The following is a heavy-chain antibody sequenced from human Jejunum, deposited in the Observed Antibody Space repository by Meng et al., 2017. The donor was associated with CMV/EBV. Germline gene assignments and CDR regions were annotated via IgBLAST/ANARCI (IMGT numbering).Heavy chain of an antibody. J-gene: IGHJ4*02. CDR3: TRVLSGSSGQFDN. Sequence: ELQLVESGGGLVRPGESLRLSCAASGFTLSNYWMHWVRQVPGKGLVWVSRINSDASITSYANSVKGRFTISRDNAKNTLYLQMNSLSVEDTAVYYCTRVLSGSSGQFDNWGQGALVTVSS. CDR1: GFTLSNYW. D-gene: IGHD1-26*01. V-gene: IGHV3-74*01. CDR2: INSDASIT.